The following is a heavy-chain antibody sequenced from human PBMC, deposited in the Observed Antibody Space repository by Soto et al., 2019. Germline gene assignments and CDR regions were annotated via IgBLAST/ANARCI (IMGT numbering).Heavy chain of an antibody. CDR2: ISGSGGST. D-gene: IGHD6-19*01. CDR3: AKDTGYSSGWYPFDY. Sequence: GGSLRLSCAASGFTFSRYAMSWVRQAPVKGLEWVSAISGSGGSTYYADSVKGRFTISRDNSKNTLYLQMNSLRAEDTAVYYCAKDTGYSSGWYPFDYWGQGTLVTVSS. J-gene: IGHJ4*02. CDR1: GFTFSRYA. V-gene: IGHV3-23*01.